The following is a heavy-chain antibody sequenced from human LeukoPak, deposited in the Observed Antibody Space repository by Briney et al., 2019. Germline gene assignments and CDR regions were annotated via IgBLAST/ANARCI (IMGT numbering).Heavy chain of an antibody. CDR1: GGSISSSSYY. V-gene: IGHV4-39*07. Sequence: SETLSLTCTVSGGSISSSSYYWGWIRQPPGKGLEWIGSTYYSGSTYYNPSLKSRVTISVDTSKNQFSLKLSSVTAADTAVYYCARDFWSGYYTGFDPWGQGTLVTVSS. CDR2: TYYSGST. D-gene: IGHD3-3*01. J-gene: IGHJ5*02. CDR3: ARDFWSGYYTGFDP.